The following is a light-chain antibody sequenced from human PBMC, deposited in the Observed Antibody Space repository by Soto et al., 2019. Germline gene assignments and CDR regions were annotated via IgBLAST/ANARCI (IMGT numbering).Light chain of an antibody. CDR2: GNT. J-gene: IGLJ2*01. Sequence: QSVLTQPPSVSGAPGQRVTISCTGSSSNIGAGYDVHWYQQLPGTAPELVIYGNTNRPSGVPDRFSGSKSGTSASLAITGLQAEDEADYYCQSYDSSLSGVVFGGGTKVTVL. CDR3: QSYDSSLSGVV. CDR1: SSNIGAGYD. V-gene: IGLV1-40*01.